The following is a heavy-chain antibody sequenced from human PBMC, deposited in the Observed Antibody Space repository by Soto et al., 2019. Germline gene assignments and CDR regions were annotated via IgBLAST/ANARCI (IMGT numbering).Heavy chain of an antibody. D-gene: IGHD2-21*01. J-gene: IGHJ4*02. CDR3: ARVIYCGGDCYNSPFDY. CDR1: GFTFSSYW. V-gene: IGHV3-7*01. Sequence: GGSLRLSCAASGFTFSSYWMSWVRQAPGKGLEWVANIKQDGSEKYYVDSVKGRFTISRDNAKNSLYLQMNSLRAEDTAVYYCARVIYCGGDCYNSPFDYWGQGTLVTVSS. CDR2: IKQDGSEK.